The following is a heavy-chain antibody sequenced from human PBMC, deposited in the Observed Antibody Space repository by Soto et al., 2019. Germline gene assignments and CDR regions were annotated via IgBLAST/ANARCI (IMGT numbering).Heavy chain of an antibody. D-gene: IGHD6-19*01. V-gene: IGHV3-43*01. J-gene: IGHJ4*02. CDR1: GFTFDDYT. CDR2: ISWDGGST. Sequence: GGSLRLSCAASGFTFDDYTMHWVRQAPGKGLEWVSLISWDGGSTYYADSVKGRFTISRDNSKNSLYLQMNSLRTEDTALYYCAKGGFIAVAGYPVNYWGQGTLVTVSS. CDR3: AKGGFIAVAGYPVNY.